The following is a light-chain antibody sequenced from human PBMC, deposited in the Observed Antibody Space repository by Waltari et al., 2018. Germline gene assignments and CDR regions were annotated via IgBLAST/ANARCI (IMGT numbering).Light chain of an antibody. V-gene: IGLV2-11*01. CDR3: CSYAGSYTLV. J-gene: IGLJ3*02. CDR1: SSDVGGYNY. Sequence: QFALTQPRSVSGSPGQSVTISCTGTSSDVGGYNYVSWYQQHPGKAPKLMIYDVSKGPSGVPDRFSGSKSGNTASLTISGLQAEDEADYYCCSYAGSYTLVFGGGTKLTVL. CDR2: DVS.